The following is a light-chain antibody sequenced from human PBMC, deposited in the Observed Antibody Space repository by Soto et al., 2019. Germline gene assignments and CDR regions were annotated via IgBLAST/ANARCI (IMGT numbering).Light chain of an antibody. CDR1: SSDVGGYNY. J-gene: IGLJ1*01. CDR3: FSYTNSNTRQIV. CDR2: DVS. V-gene: IGLV2-14*01. Sequence: QSMLTQPASVSGSPGQSITISCTGTSSDVGGYNYVSWYQQHPGKAPKFMIYDVSNRPSGVSDRFSGSKSGNTASLTISGLQAEDEADYYCFSYTNSNTRQIVFGAGTKLTVL.